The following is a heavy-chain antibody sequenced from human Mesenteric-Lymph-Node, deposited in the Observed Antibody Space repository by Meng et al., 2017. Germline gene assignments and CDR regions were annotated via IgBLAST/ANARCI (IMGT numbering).Heavy chain of an antibody. CDR2: IWYDGTNE. D-gene: IGHD6-13*01. J-gene: IGHJ1*01. CDR3: TTDHVAADVISAEYFQH. V-gene: IGHV3-33*01. Sequence: GESLKISCAASGFAFSGNGMHWVRQAPGKGLEWVALIWYDGTNENYADSVKGRFTISRDNSKSTLYLQMNSLKTDDTAVYYCTTDHVAADVISAEYFQHWGQGTLVTVSS. CDR1: GFAFSGNG.